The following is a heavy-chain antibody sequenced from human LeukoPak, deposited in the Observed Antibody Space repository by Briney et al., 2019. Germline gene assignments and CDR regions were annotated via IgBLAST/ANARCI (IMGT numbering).Heavy chain of an antibody. V-gene: IGHV4-61*09. Sequence: PSQTLSLTCTVSGGSISSGLYYWSWIRQPAGTGLEWIGEINHSGRTNYNPSLKSRVTISADTSKNQFSLELRSVTAADTAVYYCARAYYSTSWFPHWGQGALVTVSS. CDR3: ARAYYSTSWFPH. CDR1: GGSISSGLYY. D-gene: IGHD3-10*01. J-gene: IGHJ5*02. CDR2: INHSGRT.